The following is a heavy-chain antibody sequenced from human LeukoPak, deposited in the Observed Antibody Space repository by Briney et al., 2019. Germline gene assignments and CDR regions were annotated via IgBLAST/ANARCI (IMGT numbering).Heavy chain of an antibody. CDR2: IRSGGSK. CDR3: AKDRDDYGNDW. CDR1: GFTFSSYG. J-gene: IGHJ4*02. V-gene: IGHV3-30*02. D-gene: IGHD4-17*01. Sequence: GGSLRLSCAVSGFTFSSYGMHWVRQAPGKGLEWVALIRSGGSKFYGDSVKGRFTISRDNSENKVFLQMNSLTPEDTALYYCAKDRDDYGNDWWGQGTLVTVSS.